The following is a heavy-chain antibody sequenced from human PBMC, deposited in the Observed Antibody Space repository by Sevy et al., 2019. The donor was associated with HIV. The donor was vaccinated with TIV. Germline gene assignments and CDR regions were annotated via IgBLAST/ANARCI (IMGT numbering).Heavy chain of an antibody. CDR2: INQDGGVT. CDR1: GFXLNNYW. V-gene: IGHV3-7*01. Sequence: GGSLRLSCVASGFXLNNYWMHWVRQAPGKGLEWVANINQDGGVTYYVDSVRGRFTISRDNGRNLVFLQMNSLRVDDTAXYFCVXXIXXXXXXXGQGXLVTVSS. CDR3: VXXIXXXXXX. J-gene: IGHJ4*02.